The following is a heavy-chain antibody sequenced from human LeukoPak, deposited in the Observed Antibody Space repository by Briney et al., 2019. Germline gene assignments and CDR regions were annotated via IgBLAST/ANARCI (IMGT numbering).Heavy chain of an antibody. CDR3: ARDGLLIAARPGYYYYYMDV. D-gene: IGHD6-6*01. J-gene: IGHJ6*03. CDR2: ISYDGSNK. Sequence: PGGSLRLSCAASGFTFSSYAMHWGRQAPRKGLEGVAVISYDGSNKYYADSAKGRFTISRDNSKNSLYLQMSSLRAEDTAVYYCARDGLLIAARPGYYYYYMDVWGKGTTVTVSS. V-gene: IGHV3-30*04. CDR1: GFTFSSYA.